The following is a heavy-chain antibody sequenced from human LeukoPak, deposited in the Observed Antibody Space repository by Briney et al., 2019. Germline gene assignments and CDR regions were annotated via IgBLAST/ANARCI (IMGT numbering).Heavy chain of an antibody. CDR2: TNHGGST. CDR3: ARRIAGAPFDY. CDR1: GGSLSGYY. Sequence: SETLSLTCAVYGGSLSGYYWSWIRQPPGKGLECIGETNHGGSTNSNPSLKSRVTISVDTSKNQFSLKLSSVTAADTAVYYCARRIAGAPFDYWGQGPRSPSPQ. D-gene: IGHD1-26*01. V-gene: IGHV4-34*01. J-gene: IGHJ4*02.